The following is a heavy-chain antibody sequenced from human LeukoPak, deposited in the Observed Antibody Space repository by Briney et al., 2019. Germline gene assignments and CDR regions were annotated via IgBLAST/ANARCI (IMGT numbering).Heavy chain of an antibody. CDR1: GGSFSGYY. V-gene: IGHV4-34*01. Sequence: PSETLSLTCAVYGGSFSGYYWSWIRQPPGKGLEWIGEINHSGSTNYNPSLQSRVTISVDTSKNQFSLKLSSATAADTAVYYCAREDDSSGNRGAFDYWGQGTLVTVSS. CDR2: INHSGST. J-gene: IGHJ4*02. CDR3: AREDDSSGNRGAFDY. D-gene: IGHD3-22*01.